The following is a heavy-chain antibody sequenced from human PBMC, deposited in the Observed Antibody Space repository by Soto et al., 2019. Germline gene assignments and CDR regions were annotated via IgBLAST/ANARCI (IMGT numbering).Heavy chain of an antibody. CDR3: ARKADYYDSRVYGMDV. J-gene: IGHJ6*02. CDR2: IIPIFGTA. D-gene: IGHD3-22*01. V-gene: IGHV1-69*13. Sequence: GASVKVSCKASGGTFSSYAISWVRQAPGQGLEWMGGIIPIFGTANYAQKFQGRVTITADESTSTAYMELSSLRSEDTAVYYRARKADYYDSRVYGMDVWGQGTTVTVSS. CDR1: GGTFSSYA.